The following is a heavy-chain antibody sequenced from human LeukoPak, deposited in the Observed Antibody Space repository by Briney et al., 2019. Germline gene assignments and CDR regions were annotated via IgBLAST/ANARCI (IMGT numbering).Heavy chain of an antibody. CDR3: ARASYDSSDYYYMDV. V-gene: IGHV4-59*01. CDR1: GGSISSYY. D-gene: IGHD3-22*01. J-gene: IGHJ6*03. CDR2: IYYSGST. Sequence: SETLSLTCTVSGGSISSYYWSWIRQPPGKGLEWIGYIYYSGSTNYNPSLKSRVTISVDTSKNQFSLKLSSVTAADTAVYYCARASYDSSDYYYMDVWGKGTTVTVS.